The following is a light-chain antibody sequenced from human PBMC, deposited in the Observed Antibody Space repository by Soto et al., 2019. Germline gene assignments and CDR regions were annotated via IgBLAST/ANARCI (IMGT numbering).Light chain of an antibody. Sequence: QSVLTQPPSVSAAPGQKVTISCSGRTSNIGNNYVSWYQQLPGTAPKLLIYDNNKRPSGIPDRFSGSKSGTSATLGITGLQTGDEADYYCGTWDNSLTAGVFGTGTKLTVL. J-gene: IGLJ1*01. CDR1: TSNIGNNY. CDR3: GTWDNSLTAGV. CDR2: DNN. V-gene: IGLV1-51*01.